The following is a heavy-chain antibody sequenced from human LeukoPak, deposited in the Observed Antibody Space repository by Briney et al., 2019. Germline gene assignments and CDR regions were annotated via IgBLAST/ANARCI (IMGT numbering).Heavy chain of an antibody. J-gene: IGHJ6*03. Sequence: GASVKVSCKASGGTFSSYAISWVRQAPGQGLEWMGGIIPIFGTANYAQKFQGRVTITADKSTSTAYMELSSLRSEDTAVYYCARKGGYGDYYYYYYMDVWGKGTTVTVSS. D-gene: IGHD4-17*01. CDR2: IIPIFGTA. CDR1: GGTFSSYA. CDR3: ARKGGYGDYYYYYYMDV. V-gene: IGHV1-69*06.